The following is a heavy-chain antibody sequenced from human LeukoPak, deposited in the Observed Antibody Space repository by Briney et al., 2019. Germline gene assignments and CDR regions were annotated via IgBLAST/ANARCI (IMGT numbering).Heavy chain of an antibody. V-gene: IGHV3-74*01. Sequence: PGGSLRLSCAAPGFTLNGYWMHWVRQAAGKGRVGVSRINSDGSTTSYADSVKGRFTISRDNSKNTLYLQMNSLRAEDTAVYYCARDPLTLYDYYMDVWGKGTTVTVSS. D-gene: IGHD3-9*01. J-gene: IGHJ6*03. CDR3: ARDPLTLYDYYMDV. CDR1: GFTLNGYW. CDR2: INSDGSTT.